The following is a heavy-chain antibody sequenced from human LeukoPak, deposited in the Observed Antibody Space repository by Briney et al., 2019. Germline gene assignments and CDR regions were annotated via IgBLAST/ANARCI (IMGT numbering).Heavy chain of an antibody. CDR3: AKDDDYVWGSYRLIDY. CDR2: ISGSGGST. D-gene: IGHD3-16*02. CDR1: GFTFSSCA. V-gene: IGHV3-23*01. J-gene: IGHJ4*02. Sequence: GGSLRLSCAASGFTFSSCAMSWVRQAPGKGLEWVSAISGSGGSTYYADSVKGRFTISRDNSKNTLYLQMNSLRAEDTAVYYCAKDDDYVWGSYRLIDYWGQGTLVTVSS.